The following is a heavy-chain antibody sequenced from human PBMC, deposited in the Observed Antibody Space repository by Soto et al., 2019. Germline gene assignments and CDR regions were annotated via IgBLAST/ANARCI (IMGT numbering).Heavy chain of an antibody. V-gene: IGHV3-15*07. CDR2: IKSKAYGGAT. CDR1: GFTFSNAW. J-gene: IGHJ4*02. CDR3: TTRLLH. Sequence: EVQLVESGGALVQPGGSLRLSCAASGFTFSNAWMNWVRQAPGKGLEWVGRIKSKAYGGATDYAAPVKGRFTISRDDSKNTLFLQMNSLKSEDTAVYYCTTRLLHWGQGTLVTVSS.